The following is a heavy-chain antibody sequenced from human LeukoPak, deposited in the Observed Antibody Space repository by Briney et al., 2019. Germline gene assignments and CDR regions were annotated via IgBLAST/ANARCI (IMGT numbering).Heavy chain of an antibody. CDR3: ARVGGDYYDSSAPDADY. J-gene: IGHJ4*02. CDR1: GGTFNKYA. CDR2: IIPIFGTA. V-gene: IGHV1-69*13. Sequence: AVTVSYMASGGTFNKYAIKEVGQAAGQGGAGVGGIIPIFGTANYAQKFQDRVTITADESTTTVYMELNSLRSEDTAVYYCARVGGDYYDSSAPDADYWGQGTLVTVSS. D-gene: IGHD3-22*01.